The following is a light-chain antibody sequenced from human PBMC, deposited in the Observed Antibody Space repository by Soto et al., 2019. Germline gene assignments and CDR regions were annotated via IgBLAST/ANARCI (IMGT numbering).Light chain of an antibody. V-gene: IGLV2-14*01. CDR3: SSYKNSSPQVV. Sequence: QSALTQPASVSGSPGQSITISCTGTSSDVGGYNYVSWYQQHPGKAPKLMICDVSNRPSGVSNRFSGSKSGNTASLTISGLQAEDEADYYCSSYKNSSPQVVFGGGTKLTVL. CDR2: DVS. CDR1: SSDVGGYNY. J-gene: IGLJ2*01.